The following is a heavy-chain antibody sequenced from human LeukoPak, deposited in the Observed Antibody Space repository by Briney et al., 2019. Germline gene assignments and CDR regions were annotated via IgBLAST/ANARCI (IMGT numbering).Heavy chain of an antibody. V-gene: IGHV3-23*01. CDR1: GFTFSNYA. CDR3: ARDSWGY. J-gene: IGHJ4*02. Sequence: GGSLRLSCAASGFTFSNYAMSWVRQTPGRGLEWVSAITKSGGDTFHADSVKGRFTISRDNAKNSLYLQMNSLRAEDTAVYYCARDSWGYWGQGTLVTVSS. CDR2: ITKSGGDT. D-gene: IGHD1-26*01.